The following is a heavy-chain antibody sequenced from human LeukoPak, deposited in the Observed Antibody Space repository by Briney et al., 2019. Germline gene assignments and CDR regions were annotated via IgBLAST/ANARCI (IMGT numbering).Heavy chain of an antibody. V-gene: IGHV4-4*07. CDR1: GGSISGYY. CDR2: VYPSGST. CDR3: ARLITGTTTAFDI. J-gene: IGHJ3*02. D-gene: IGHD1-7*01. Sequence: PSETLSLTCTVSGGSISGYYWSWIRQPAGKGLEWIGRVYPSGSTHYNPSLKSRVTMSVDTSKNQFSLKLSSVTAADTAVYYCARLITGTTTAFDIWGQGTMVTVSS.